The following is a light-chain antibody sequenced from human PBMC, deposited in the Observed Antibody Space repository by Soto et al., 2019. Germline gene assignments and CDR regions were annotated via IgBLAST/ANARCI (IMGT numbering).Light chain of an antibody. CDR3: SSYTSSDTYV. Sequence: QSALTQPASVSGSPGQSITISCTGTSSDVGGYNSVSWYQHHPGKAPKLMIYDVTYRPSGVSNRFSGSKSGNMASLTISGLQAEDEADYFCSSYTSSDTYVLGTGTKLTVL. CDR1: SSDVGGYNS. CDR2: DVT. J-gene: IGLJ1*01. V-gene: IGLV2-14*03.